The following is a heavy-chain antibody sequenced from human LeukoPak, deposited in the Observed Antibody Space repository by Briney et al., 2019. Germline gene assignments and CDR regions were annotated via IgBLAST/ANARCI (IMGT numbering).Heavy chain of an antibody. D-gene: IGHD3-10*01. CDR3: ARLDSGEGSFLVPFDY. CDR1: GGSINNYY. CDR2: IYYSGST. J-gene: IGHJ4*02. V-gene: IGHV4-59*08. Sequence: PSETLSLTCTVFGGSINNYYGSWIRQPPGKGLEWIGYIYYSGSTNYSPSLKSRVTISVDTSKNQFSLKLSSVTAADTAVYYCARLDSGEGSFLVPFDYWGQGTLVTVSS.